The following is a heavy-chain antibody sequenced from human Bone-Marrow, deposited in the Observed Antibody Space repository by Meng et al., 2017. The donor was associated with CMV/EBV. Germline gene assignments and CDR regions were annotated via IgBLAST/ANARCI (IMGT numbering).Heavy chain of an antibody. CDR2: IIPILGIA. D-gene: IGHD1-26*01. V-gene: IGHV1-69*10. J-gene: IGHJ4*02. CDR1: GYTFTGYY. Sequence: SVKVSCKASGYTFTGYYMHWVRQAPGQGLEWMGGIIPILGIANYPQKFQGRVTITADKSTSTAYMELSSLRSDDTAVYYCARGGGGYRVDDYWGQGTLVTIYS. CDR3: ARGGGGYRVDDY.